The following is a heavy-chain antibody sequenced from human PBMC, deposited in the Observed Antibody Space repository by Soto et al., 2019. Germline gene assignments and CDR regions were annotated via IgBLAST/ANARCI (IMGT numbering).Heavy chain of an antibody. CDR2: IGTIGDT. Sequence: EVQLVESGGGLGQPGGSLRLTCAASGFPFRSFDFHWVRQATGKGLEWVATIGTIGDTYYPVSVKGRFTVSRENANSSVSLQMDSLRVGDTAVYFCVRGQEVGAHFFDSWGQGTPVTVSS. CDR1: GFPFRSFD. J-gene: IGHJ4*02. V-gene: IGHV3-13*01. CDR3: VRGQEVGAHFFDS. D-gene: IGHD2-15*01.